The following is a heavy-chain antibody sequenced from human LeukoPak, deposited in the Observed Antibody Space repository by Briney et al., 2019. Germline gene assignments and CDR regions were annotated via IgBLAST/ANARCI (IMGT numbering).Heavy chain of an antibody. CDR2: IIPIFGTA. CDR1: GGTFSSYG. D-gene: IGHD6-19*01. J-gene: IGHJ4*02. V-gene: IGHV1-69*13. Sequence: SVKVSCKASGGTFSSYGISWVRQAPGQGLEWMGGIIPIFGTANYAQKFQGRVTITADESTSTVYMELNSLRSEDTAMYYCARGGSSGWFVAFDYWGQGTLVTVSS. CDR3: ARGGSSGWFVAFDY.